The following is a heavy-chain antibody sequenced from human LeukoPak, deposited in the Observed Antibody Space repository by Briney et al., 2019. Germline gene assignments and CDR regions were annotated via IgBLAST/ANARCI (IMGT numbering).Heavy chain of an antibody. CDR3: ARWGISGAHDALDI. Sequence: PGGSLRLSCEASGFTFSSYGMHWVRQAPGKGLEWVALIWHDGGDKYYADSAKGRFTISRDNSENTVYLQMNSLRVEDTAIYYCARWGISGAHDALDIWGQGTMVTVSS. V-gene: IGHV3-33*08. CDR1: GFTFSSYG. D-gene: IGHD4/OR15-4a*01. CDR2: IWHDGGDK. J-gene: IGHJ3*02.